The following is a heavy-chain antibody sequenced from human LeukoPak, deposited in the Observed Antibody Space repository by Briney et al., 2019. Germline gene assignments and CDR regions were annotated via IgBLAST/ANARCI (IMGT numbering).Heavy chain of an antibody. CDR3: ARWSVGATNYYGMDV. D-gene: IGHD1-26*01. V-gene: IGHV1-18*01. Sequence: ASVKVSCKASGYTFTSYGISWVRQAPGQGLEWMGWISAYNGNTNYAQKLQGRVTMTTDTSTSTAYMELRSLRSDDTAVYYCARWSVGATNYYGMDVWGQGTTVTVSS. CDR2: ISAYNGNT. J-gene: IGHJ6*02. CDR1: GYTFTSYG.